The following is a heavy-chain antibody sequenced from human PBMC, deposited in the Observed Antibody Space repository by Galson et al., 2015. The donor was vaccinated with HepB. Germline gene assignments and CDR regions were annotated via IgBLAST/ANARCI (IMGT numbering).Heavy chain of an antibody. J-gene: IGHJ6*02. CDR1: GGTFSSYA. CDR2: IIPIFGTA. V-gene: IGHV1-69*06. CDR3: ARGIRPITIFGPTYYFYGMDV. D-gene: IGHD3-3*01. Sequence: SVKVSCKASGGTFSSYAISWVRQAPGQGLEWMGGIIPIFGTANYAQKFQGRVTITADKSTSTVYMELRSLRSEDTAVYYCARGIRPITIFGPTYYFYGMDVWGQDTTFTVS.